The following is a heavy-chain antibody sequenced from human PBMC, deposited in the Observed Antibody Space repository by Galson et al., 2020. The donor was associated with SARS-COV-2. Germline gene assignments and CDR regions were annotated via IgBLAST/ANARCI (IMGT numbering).Heavy chain of an antibody. CDR2: ISTGGIKT. Sequence: PGGSLRLSCAASGFTFNNYAMTWVRQAPGKGLEWVSSISTGGIKTYNADSVKGRFTISRDNSKNTLYVQMNSLRAEDTAIYYCAKDAGRDKSPLDYWGQGTLVTVSS. CDR3: AKDAGRDKSPLDY. V-gene: IGHV3-23*01. J-gene: IGHJ4*02. CDR1: GFTFNNYA. D-gene: IGHD3-9*01.